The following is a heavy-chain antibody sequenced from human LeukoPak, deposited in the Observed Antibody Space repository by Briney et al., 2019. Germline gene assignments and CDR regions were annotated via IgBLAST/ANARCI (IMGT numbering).Heavy chain of an antibody. CDR2: IYDSGST. CDR3: ARLDILTGYSLGH. J-gene: IGHJ4*02. Sequence: PSETLSLTCTVSGGSISSYYWSWIRQPPGKGLEWIGYIYDSGSTNYNPSLKSRATISVDTSKNQFSLRLTSVTAADTAVYFCARLDILTGYSLGHWGQGTLVTVSS. CDR1: GGSISSYY. D-gene: IGHD3-9*01. V-gene: IGHV4-59*08.